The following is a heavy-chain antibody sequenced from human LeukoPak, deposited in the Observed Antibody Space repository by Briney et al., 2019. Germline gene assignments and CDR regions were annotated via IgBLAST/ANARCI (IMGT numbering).Heavy chain of an antibody. Sequence: GASVKVSCKASGYTFTGYYMHWVRQAPGQGLEWMGWINPNSGGTNYAQKFQGRVTMTRDTSISTAYMELSRLRSDDTAVYYCARGNYYGSGRLSNWFDPWGREPWSPSPQ. V-gene: IGHV1-2*02. CDR1: GYTFTGYY. J-gene: IGHJ5*02. CDR2: INPNSGGT. CDR3: ARGNYYGSGRLSNWFDP. D-gene: IGHD3-10*01.